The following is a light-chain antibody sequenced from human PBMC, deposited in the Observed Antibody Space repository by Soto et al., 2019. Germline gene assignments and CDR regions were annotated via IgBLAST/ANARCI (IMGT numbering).Light chain of an antibody. CDR2: AAS. V-gene: IGKV1-39*01. Sequence: DIQMTQSPSSLSASVGDRVTITCRASQNIGDYLNWYQQRPGKAPNLLIYAASLLQSGVPSRFSGSGSGTDFTLTVSSLQPEDFATYFCQQSFTAPLTFGGGTKVEIK. CDR3: QQSFTAPLT. CDR1: QNIGDY. J-gene: IGKJ4*01.